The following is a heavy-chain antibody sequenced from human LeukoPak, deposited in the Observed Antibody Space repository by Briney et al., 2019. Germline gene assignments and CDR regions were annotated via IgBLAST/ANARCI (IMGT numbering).Heavy chain of an antibody. Sequence: SETLSLTCTVSGGSISSSSYYWGWIRQPPGKGLEWIGSIYYSGSTYYNPSLKSRVTISVDTSKNQFSLKLSSVTAADTAVYYCARDGSQLWPWAFDIWGQGTMVTVSS. CDR1: GGSISSSSYY. CDR2: IYYSGST. CDR3: ARDGSQLWPWAFDI. J-gene: IGHJ3*02. D-gene: IGHD5-18*01. V-gene: IGHV4-39*07.